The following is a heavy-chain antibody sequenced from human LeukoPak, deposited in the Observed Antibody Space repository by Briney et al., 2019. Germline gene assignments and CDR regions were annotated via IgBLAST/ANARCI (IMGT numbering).Heavy chain of an antibody. J-gene: IGHJ3*02. V-gene: IGHV1-69*04. D-gene: IGHD1-26*01. CDR1: GGTFSSYA. CDR2: IIPTLEVA. CDR3: ARASRVRPTLTAFDI. Sequence: SVKLSCKASGGTFSSYAITWVRQAPGLGLQWMGRIIPTLEVANYAQKFQGRVTITADKSTSTAYMELSSLRPEDTAVYYCARASRVRPTLTAFDIWGQGTVVTVSS.